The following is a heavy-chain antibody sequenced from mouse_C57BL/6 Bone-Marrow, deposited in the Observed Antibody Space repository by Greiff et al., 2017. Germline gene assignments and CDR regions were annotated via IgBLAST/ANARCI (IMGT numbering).Heavy chain of an antibody. CDR3: AREDRSYYYGSSWDY. CDR1: GYTFTSYW. CDR2: IDPSDSYT. J-gene: IGHJ2*01. D-gene: IGHD1-1*01. Sequence: QVQLQQPGAELVKPGASVKLSCKASGYTFTSYWMQWVQQRPGQGLEWIGEIDPSDSYTNYKQKFKGKATLTVDTSSSTAYMQLSSLTSEDSAVYYCAREDRSYYYGSSWDYWGQGTTLTVSS. V-gene: IGHV1-50*01.